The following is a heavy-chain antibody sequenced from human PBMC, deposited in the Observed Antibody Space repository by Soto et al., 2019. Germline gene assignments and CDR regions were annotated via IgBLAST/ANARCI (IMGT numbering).Heavy chain of an antibody. CDR2: ISAYNGNT. CDR3: SREGAECSGGSCYYYYYGMEV. Sequence: QVQLVQSGAEVKKPGASVKVSGQASGYTFTSYGISWVRQAPGQGLEWMGLISAYNGNTNYAQKLQGRVTMTTDTSTSTAYMELRSLRSDDTAVYYCSREGAECSGGSCYYYYYGMEVWGQGTPVTVSS. J-gene: IGHJ6*02. V-gene: IGHV1-18*04. CDR1: GYTFTSYG. D-gene: IGHD2-15*01.